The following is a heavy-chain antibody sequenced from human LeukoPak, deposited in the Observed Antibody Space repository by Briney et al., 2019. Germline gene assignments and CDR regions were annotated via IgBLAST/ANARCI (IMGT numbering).Heavy chain of an antibody. J-gene: IGHJ4*02. D-gene: IGHD2-21*01. CDR3: ARGALIPDF. Sequence: GGSLRLSCAASGFTFSSYAMTWVRQAPGKGLAWVSSISKSDGSTYYADSVKGRFTISRDNSKNTAYLHMDSLRVEDTAIYYCARGALIPDFRGQGTLVTVSS. CDR2: ISKSDGST. CDR1: GFTFSSYA. V-gene: IGHV3-23*01.